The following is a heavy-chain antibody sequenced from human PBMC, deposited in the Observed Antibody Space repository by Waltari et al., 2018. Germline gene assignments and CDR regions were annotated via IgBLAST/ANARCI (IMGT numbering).Heavy chain of an antibody. Sequence: QLQLQESGPGLVKPSETLSLTCTVSGGSISSSSYYWGWIRQPPGKGLEWIGSIYYSGSTYYNPSLKSRVTISVDTSKNQFSLKLSSVTAADTAVYCCAREDYGIVGATTFDYWGQGTLVTVSS. J-gene: IGHJ4*02. D-gene: IGHD1-26*01. CDR2: IYYSGST. V-gene: IGHV4-39*07. CDR3: AREDYGIVGATTFDY. CDR1: GGSISSSSYY.